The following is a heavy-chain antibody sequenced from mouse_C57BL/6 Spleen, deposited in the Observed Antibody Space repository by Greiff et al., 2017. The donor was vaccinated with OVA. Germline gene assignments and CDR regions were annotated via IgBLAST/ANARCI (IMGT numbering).Heavy chain of an antibody. D-gene: IGHD2-4*01. V-gene: IGHV1-55*01. Sequence: QVQLQQPGAELVKPGASVKMSCKASGYTFTSYWITWVKQRPGQGLEWIGDIYPGSGSTNYNEKFKSKATLTVDTSSSTAYMQLSSLTSEDSAVNYCARSNYNSWYFEVWGTGTTVTVSS. J-gene: IGHJ1*03. CDR1: GYTFTSYW. CDR2: IYPGSGST. CDR3: ARSNYNSWYFEV.